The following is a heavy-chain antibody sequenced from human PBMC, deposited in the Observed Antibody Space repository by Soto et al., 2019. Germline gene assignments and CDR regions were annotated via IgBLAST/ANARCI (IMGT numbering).Heavy chain of an antibody. CDR3: ARSIGPPWYQLPFRWCDP. V-gene: IGHV3-30-3*01. Sequence: PGGSLRLSCAASGFTFSSYAMHWVRQAPGKGLEWVAVISYDGSNKYYADSVKGRFTISRDNSKNTLYLQMNSLRAEDTAVYYCARSIGPPWYQLPFRWCDPWGKGTLVTV. CDR1: GFTFSSYA. D-gene: IGHD2-2*01. CDR2: ISYDGSNK. J-gene: IGHJ5*02.